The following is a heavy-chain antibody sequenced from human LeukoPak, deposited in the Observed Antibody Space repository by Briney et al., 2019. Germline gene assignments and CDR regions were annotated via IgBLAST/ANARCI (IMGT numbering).Heavy chain of an antibody. CDR3: ARGVEPMNALDY. CDR1: GGSFSGYY. V-gene: IGHV4-34*01. Sequence: SETLSLTCAVYGGSFSGYYWSWIRQPPGKGLDWIGEINHSGSTNYNPSPKSRVTISVDTSKNQFSLKLSSVTAADTAVYYCARGVEPMNALDYWGQGTLVTVSS. J-gene: IGHJ4*02. CDR2: INHSGST. D-gene: IGHD1-1*01.